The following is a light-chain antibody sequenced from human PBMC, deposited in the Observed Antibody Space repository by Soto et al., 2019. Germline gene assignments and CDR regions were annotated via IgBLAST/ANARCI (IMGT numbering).Light chain of an antibody. CDR3: CSYAANNIVI. Sequence: QSVLTQPASVSGSPGQSITISCTGTSSNVGSYTLVSWYQQRPGKAPKLMIYEGNKRPSGVSDRFSGSKSGNTASLTISGLRADDEADYYCCSYAANNIVIFGGGTKLTVL. CDR1: SSNVGSYTL. V-gene: IGLV2-23*01. J-gene: IGLJ2*01. CDR2: EGN.